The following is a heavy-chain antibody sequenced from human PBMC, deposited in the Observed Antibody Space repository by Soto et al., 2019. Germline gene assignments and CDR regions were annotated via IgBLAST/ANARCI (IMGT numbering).Heavy chain of an antibody. CDR1: GGTFSNYP. V-gene: IGHV1-69*13. CDR2: IVPIFGTT. CDR3: ARARTVATTKGYGF. J-gene: IGHJ4*02. D-gene: IGHD5-12*01. Sequence: SVKVSCKASGGTFSNYPIAWVRQAPGQGLEWVGAIVPIFGTTNYAQNFQGRVTLTADESASTAYMELSSLTSADTALYYCARARTVATTKGYGFWGQGTQVTVSS.